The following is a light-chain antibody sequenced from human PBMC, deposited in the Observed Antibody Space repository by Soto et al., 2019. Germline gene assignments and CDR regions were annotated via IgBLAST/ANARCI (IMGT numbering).Light chain of an antibody. CDR3: SSYTGSNIV. V-gene: IGLV2-14*01. CDR1: SSDIGGYNF. J-gene: IGLJ3*02. CDR2: EVK. Sequence: QSALTQPASVSGSPGQSITISCTGTSSDIGGYNFVSWYQHHPGKAPKLIIYEVKNRPSGVSNRFSGSKSGNTASLSISGLQAEDEADYYCSSYTGSNIVFGGGTKVTVL.